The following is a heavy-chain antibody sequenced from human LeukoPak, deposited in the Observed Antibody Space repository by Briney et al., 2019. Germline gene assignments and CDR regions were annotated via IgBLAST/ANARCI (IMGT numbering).Heavy chain of an antibody. CDR3: ARGLLYYYDSSGYSDY. D-gene: IGHD3-22*01. Sequence: SETLSLTCAVYGGSFSGYYWSWIRQPPGKGLEWIGEINHSGSTNYNPSLKSRVTISVDTSKNQFSLKLSSVTAADTAVYYCARGLLYYYDSSGYSDYWGQGTLVTVSS. V-gene: IGHV4-34*01. CDR1: GGSFSGYY. CDR2: INHSGST. J-gene: IGHJ4*02.